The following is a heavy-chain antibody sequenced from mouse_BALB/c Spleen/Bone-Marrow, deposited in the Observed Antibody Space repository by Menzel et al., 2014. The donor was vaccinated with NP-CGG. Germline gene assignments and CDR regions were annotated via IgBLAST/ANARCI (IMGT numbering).Heavy chain of an antibody. V-gene: IGHV1-82*01. D-gene: IGHD2-4*01. CDR2: IYPGDGDT. CDR1: GYAFSSSW. Sequence: QVQLQQSGPELMKPGASVKISCKASGYAFSSSWMNWVKQRPGQGLEWIGRIYPGDGDTNYNGKFKGKATLTADKSSSTAYMQLSSLTSVDSAVYFCARWGITSYYFAYWGQGTTLTVSS. J-gene: IGHJ2*01. CDR3: ARWGITSYYFAY.